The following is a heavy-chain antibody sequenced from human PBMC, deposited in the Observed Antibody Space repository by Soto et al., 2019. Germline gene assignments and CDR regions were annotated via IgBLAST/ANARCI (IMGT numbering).Heavy chain of an antibody. CDR1: GGSISSYY. CDR2: IYYSGST. CDR3: ARDGGERYCSSTSCYHYYYYGMDV. Sequence: SETLSLTCTVSGGSISSYYWSWIRQPPGKGLKWIGYIYYSGSTNYNPSLKSRVTISVDTSKNQFSLKLSSVTAADTAVYYCARDGGERYCSSTSCYHYYYYGMDVWGQGTTVTVSS. J-gene: IGHJ6*02. V-gene: IGHV4-59*01. D-gene: IGHD2-2*01.